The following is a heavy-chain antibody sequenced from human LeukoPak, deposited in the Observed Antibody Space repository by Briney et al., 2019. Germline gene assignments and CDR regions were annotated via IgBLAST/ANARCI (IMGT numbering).Heavy chain of an antibody. J-gene: IGHJ4*02. CDR2: ISAYNGNT. CDR3: ARDGTDIVVVPAAPDC. Sequence: GASVKVSCKASGYTFTSYGISWVRQAPGQGLEWMGWISAYNGNTNYAQKLQGRVTMTTDTSTSTAYMELRSLRSDDTAVYYCARDGTDIVVVPAAPDCWGQGTLVTVSS. D-gene: IGHD2-2*01. CDR1: GYTFTSYG. V-gene: IGHV1-18*01.